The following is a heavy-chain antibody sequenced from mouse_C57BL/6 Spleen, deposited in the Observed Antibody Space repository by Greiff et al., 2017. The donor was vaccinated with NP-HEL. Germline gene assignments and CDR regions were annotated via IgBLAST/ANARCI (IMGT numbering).Heavy chain of an antibody. J-gene: IGHJ2*01. CDR2: INPNNGGT. V-gene: IGHV1-22*01. Sequence: EVQLVESGPELVKPGASVKMSCKASGYTFTDYNMHWVKQSHGKSLEWIGYINPNNGGTSYNQKFKGKATLTVNKSSSTAYMELRSLTSEDSAVYYCALYYDYDGYFDYWGQGTTLTVSS. CDR3: ALYYDYDGYFDY. CDR1: GYTFTDYN. D-gene: IGHD2-4*01.